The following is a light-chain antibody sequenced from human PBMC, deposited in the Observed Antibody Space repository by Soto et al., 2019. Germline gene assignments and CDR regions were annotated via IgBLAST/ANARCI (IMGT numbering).Light chain of an antibody. CDR3: QQYDKLPPAYT. V-gene: IGKV1-33*01. J-gene: IGKJ2*01. CDR1: QDSENH. Sequence: DIQLTQSPSSLSASVGDRVTITCQASQDSENHLKWYQQKPGKAPKLLIYDASNLETGVPSRFSGTGSGTEFTFTISSLQPEDIATYYCQQYDKLPPAYTFGQGTKLEIK. CDR2: DAS.